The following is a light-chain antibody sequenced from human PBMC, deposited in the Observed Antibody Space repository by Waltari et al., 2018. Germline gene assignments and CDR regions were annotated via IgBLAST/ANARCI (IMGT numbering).Light chain of an antibody. J-gene: IGKJ1*01. CDR1: QSLLHRNGYNY. CDR2: LGS. V-gene: IGKV2-28*01. Sequence: DIVMTQSPLSLSVTPGAPASIPCRSSQSLLHRNGYNYLDWYLQKPGQSPQLLIYLGSNRASGVPDRFSGSGSGTDFTLKISRVETEDVGVYYCMQALESPRTFGQGTKVEIK. CDR3: MQALESPRT.